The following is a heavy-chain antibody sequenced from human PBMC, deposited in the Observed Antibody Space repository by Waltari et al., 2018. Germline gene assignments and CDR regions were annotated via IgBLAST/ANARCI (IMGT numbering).Heavy chain of an antibody. Sequence: QVQLQESGPGLVKPSETLSLTCTVSGGSISRYYWSWIRQPAGKGLEWIGRIYTSASTNYNPSLKSRVTMSVDTSKNQFSLKLSSVTAADTAVYYCARDIAARLSYYYYYMDVWGKGTTVTVSS. J-gene: IGHJ6*03. CDR2: IYTSAST. V-gene: IGHV4-4*07. CDR3: ARDIAARLSYYYYYMDV. CDR1: GGSISRYY. D-gene: IGHD6-6*01.